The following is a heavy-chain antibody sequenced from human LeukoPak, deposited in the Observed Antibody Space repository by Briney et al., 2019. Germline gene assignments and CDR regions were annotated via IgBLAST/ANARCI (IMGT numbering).Heavy chain of an antibody. CDR3: AARPFYGDSYYFDY. CDR1: GFTFSSYW. J-gene: IGHJ4*02. D-gene: IGHD4-17*01. V-gene: IGHV3-7*03. Sequence: PGGSLRLSCAASGFTFSSYWMSWVRQAPGKGLEWVANIKQDGSEKYYVDSVEGRFTISRDNAKNSLYLQMNSLRAEDTAVYYCAARPFYGDSYYFDYWGQGTLVTVSS. CDR2: IKQDGSEK.